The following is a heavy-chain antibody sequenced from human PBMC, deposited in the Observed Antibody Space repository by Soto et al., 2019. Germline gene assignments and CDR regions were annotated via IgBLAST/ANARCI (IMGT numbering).Heavy chain of an antibody. V-gene: IGHV4-34*01. CDR2: INHSGST. Sequence: KLSETLSLTCAVYGGSFSGYYWSWIRQPPGKGLEWIGEINHSGSTNYNPSLKSRVTISVDTSKNQFSLKLSSVTAADTAVYYCARAKFESTGWHQFDIWGQGTLVTVSS. CDR3: ARAKFESTGWHQFDI. D-gene: IGHD7-27*01. CDR1: GGSFSGYY. J-gene: IGHJ4*02.